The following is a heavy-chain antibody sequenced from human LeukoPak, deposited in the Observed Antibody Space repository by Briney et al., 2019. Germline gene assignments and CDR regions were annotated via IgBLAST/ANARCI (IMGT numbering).Heavy chain of an antibody. Sequence: PGGTLRLSCAASGFTFSNYWMSWVRQAPGKGLEWVANIKYYGSEKYYADSVRGRFTISRDNAKNSLYLQMNSLRAEDTAVYYCAQPDFWGQGTLVTVSS. CDR2: IKYYGSEK. CDR3: AQPDF. V-gene: IGHV3-7*01. CDR1: GFTFSNYW. J-gene: IGHJ4*02.